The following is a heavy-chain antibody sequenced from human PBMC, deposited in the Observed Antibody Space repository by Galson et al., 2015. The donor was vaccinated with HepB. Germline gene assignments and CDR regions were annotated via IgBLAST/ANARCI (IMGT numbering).Heavy chain of an antibody. D-gene: IGHD5-18*01. Sequence: SVKVSCKASGYTFTGYYIHWVRQAPGQGLEWMGWINPNSGGTNYAQKFQGRVTMTRDTSISTAYMELSRLRSDDTAVYYCARDWVSYGEQFVDSWGQGTLVTVSS. J-gene: IGHJ4*02. CDR1: GYTFTGYY. CDR3: ARDWVSYGEQFVDS. CDR2: INPNSGGT. V-gene: IGHV1-2*02.